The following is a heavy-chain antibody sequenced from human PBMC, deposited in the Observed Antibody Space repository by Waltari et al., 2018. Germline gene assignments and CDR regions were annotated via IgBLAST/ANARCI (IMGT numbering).Heavy chain of an antibody. CDR1: GGSISSGGYY. Sequence: LQESGPGLVKPSQTLSLTCTVSGGSISSGGYYWSWIRQHPGKGLEWIGYIYYSGSTYYNPSLKSRVTISVDTSKNQFSLKLSSVTAADTAVYYCARKGDLEWSPFDYWGQGTLVTVSS. CDR3: ARKGDLEWSPFDY. V-gene: IGHV4-31*03. CDR2: IYYSGST. D-gene: IGHD3-3*01. J-gene: IGHJ4*02.